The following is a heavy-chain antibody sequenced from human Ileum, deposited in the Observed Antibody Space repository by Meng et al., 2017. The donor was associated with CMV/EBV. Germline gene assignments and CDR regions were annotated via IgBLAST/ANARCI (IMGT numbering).Heavy chain of an antibody. CDR1: GFTFSSYS. D-gene: IGHD1-26*01. V-gene: IGHV3-21*01. Sequence: GESLKISCAASGFTFSSYSMNWVRQAPGKGLEWVSSISSSSSYIYYADSVKGRFTISRDNAKNSLYLQMNSLRAEDTAVYYCAREGSGSYWAFYWGQGTLVTVSS. CDR2: ISSSSSYI. J-gene: IGHJ4*02. CDR3: AREGSGSYWAFY.